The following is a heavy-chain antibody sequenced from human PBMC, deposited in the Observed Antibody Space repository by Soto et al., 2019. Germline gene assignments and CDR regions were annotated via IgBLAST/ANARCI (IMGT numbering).Heavy chain of an antibody. V-gene: IGHV3-53*04. CDR3: ARVHLHDYGDYGYYYYMDV. CDR1: GFTVSSHY. Sequence: GGSLRLSCAASGFTVSSHYMSWVRKAPGKGLEWVSVIYSGGSTYYADSVKGRFTISRHNSKNTLYLQMNSLRAEDTAVYYCARVHLHDYGDYGYYYYMDVWGKGTTVTVSS. D-gene: IGHD4-17*01. J-gene: IGHJ6*03. CDR2: IYSGGST.